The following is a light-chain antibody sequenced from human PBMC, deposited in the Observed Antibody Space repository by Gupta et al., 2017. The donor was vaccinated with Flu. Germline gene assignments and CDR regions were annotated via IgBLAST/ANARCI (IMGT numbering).Light chain of an antibody. J-gene: IGKJ5*01. CDR3: QQRSNWPPIT. CDR1: QSVSSY. CDR2: DAS. V-gene: IGKV3-11*01. Sequence: ATLSLSPGERATLYCRASQSVSSYLAWYQQKPGQAPRLLIYDASNRATGIPARFSGSGSGTDFTLTISSLEPEDFAVYYCQQRSNWPPITFGQGTRLEIK.